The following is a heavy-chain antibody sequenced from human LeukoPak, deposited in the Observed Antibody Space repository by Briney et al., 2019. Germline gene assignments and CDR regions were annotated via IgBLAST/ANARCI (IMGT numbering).Heavy chain of an antibody. CDR2: ISSSGSTI. V-gene: IGHV3-11*01. D-gene: IGHD3-22*01. J-gene: IGHJ4*02. CDR1: GFTFSDYY. CDR3: ARDRVTGYYDSSGYLFF. Sequence: GGSLRLSCAASGFTFSDYYMSWIRQAPGKGLEWVPYISSSGSTIYYADSMEGRFTISRDNAKNSLYLQMNSLRAEDTAVYYCARDRVTGYYDSSGYLFFWGQGTLVTVSS.